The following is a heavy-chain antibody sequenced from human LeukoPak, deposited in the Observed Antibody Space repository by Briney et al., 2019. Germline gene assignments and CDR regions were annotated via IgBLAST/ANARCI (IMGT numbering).Heavy chain of an antibody. J-gene: IGHJ3*02. V-gene: IGHV5-51*01. Sequence: GESLKISCKGSGYSFTSYWIGWVRQMPGKGLEWLGIIYPGDSDTGYSPSFQGQVTISADKSISTAYLQWSSLKASDTAMYYCARPSGYYYDFWSGYSIGAFDIWGQGTMVTVSS. CDR2: IYPGDSDT. CDR3: ARPSGYYYDFWSGYSIGAFDI. CDR1: GYSFTSYW. D-gene: IGHD3-3*01.